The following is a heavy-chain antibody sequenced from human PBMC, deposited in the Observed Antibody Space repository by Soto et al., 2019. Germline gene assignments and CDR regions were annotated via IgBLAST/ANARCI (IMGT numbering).Heavy chain of an antibody. V-gene: IGHV3-49*03. CDR2: IRSKAYGGTT. Sequence: PGGSLRLSCTASGFTFGDYAMSWFRQAPGEGLEWVGFIRSKAYGGTTEYAASVKGRFTISRDDSKSIAYLQMNSLKTEDTAVYYCYTYYDFWSGYYGMDVWGQGTTVTVSS. D-gene: IGHD3-3*01. J-gene: IGHJ6*02. CDR1: GFTFGDYA. CDR3: YTYYDFWSGYYGMDV.